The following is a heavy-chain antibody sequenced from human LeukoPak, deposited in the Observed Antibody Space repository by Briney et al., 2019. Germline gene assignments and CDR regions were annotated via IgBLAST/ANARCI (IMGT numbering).Heavy chain of an antibody. J-gene: IGHJ4*02. D-gene: IGHD2-2*01. CDR1: GYTFTSYG. CDR3: ARHLLGRYQLLLDY. V-gene: IGHV1-18*04. CDR2: ISAYNGNT. Sequence: GASVKVSCKASGYTFTSYGISWVRQAPGQGLEWMGWISAYNGNTSYAQKLQGRVTMTTDTSTSTAYMELRSLRSDDTAVYYCARHLLGRYQLLLDYWGQGTLVTVSS.